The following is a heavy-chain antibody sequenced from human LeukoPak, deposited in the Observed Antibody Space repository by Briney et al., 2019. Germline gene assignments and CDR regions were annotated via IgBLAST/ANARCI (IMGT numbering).Heavy chain of an antibody. CDR2: ISGSGGST. V-gene: IGHV3-23*01. J-gene: IGHJ4*02. Sequence: GGSLRLSCAASGFTFSSYAMSWVRQAPGKGLEWVSAISGSGGSTYYADSVKGRFTISRDNAKNSLYLQMNSLRAEDTAVYYCARDYSSPGNFDYWGQGTLVTVSS. D-gene: IGHD6-13*01. CDR1: GFTFSSYA. CDR3: ARDYSSPGNFDY.